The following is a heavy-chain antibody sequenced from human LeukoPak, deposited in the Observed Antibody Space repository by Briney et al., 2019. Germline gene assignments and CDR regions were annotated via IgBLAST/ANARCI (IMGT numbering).Heavy chain of an antibody. CDR1: GDSASSNY. Sequence: SETLSLTCTVSGDSASSNYWSWIRQPPGKGLEWIGYISYSGSTKYNPSLKSRVTISLDTSKDQFSLKLSSVTAADTAVYYCARNKYYYGSGNYGVPNWFDPWGQGTLVTVSS. V-gene: IGHV4-59*08. D-gene: IGHD3-10*01. CDR3: ARNKYYYGSGNYGVPNWFDP. J-gene: IGHJ5*02. CDR2: ISYSGST.